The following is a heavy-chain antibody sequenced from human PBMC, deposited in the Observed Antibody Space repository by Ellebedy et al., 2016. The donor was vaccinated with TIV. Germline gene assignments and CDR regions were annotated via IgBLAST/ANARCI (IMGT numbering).Heavy chain of an antibody. Sequence: GESLKISCAASGITFSSYGMSWVRQAPGKGLEWVSVISGSGGSTFYADSVKGRFTISRDNSKNTLYLQMNSLRAEDTAVYYCAKTSAGTTLWDYWGQGTLVTVSS. CDR2: ISGSGGST. D-gene: IGHD1-1*01. CDR3: AKTSAGTTLWDY. J-gene: IGHJ4*02. CDR1: GITFSSYG. V-gene: IGHV3-23*01.